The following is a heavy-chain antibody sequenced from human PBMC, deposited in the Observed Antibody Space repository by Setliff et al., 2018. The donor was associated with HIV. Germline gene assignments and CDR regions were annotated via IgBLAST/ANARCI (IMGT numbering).Heavy chain of an antibody. CDR3: ARGVPPDLYYDSSHGYDAFDI. CDR2: IFYSGST. CDR1: GGSIDNYY. Sequence: SETLSLTCTVSGGSIDNYYWSWIRQPPGKGLEWIGYIFYSGSTKYNPSVESRVTLSLDTSKNQFSLKLSSVTAADTAVYYCARGVPPDLYYDSSHGYDAFDIWGQGTMVTVSS. J-gene: IGHJ3*02. D-gene: IGHD3-22*01. V-gene: IGHV4-59*12.